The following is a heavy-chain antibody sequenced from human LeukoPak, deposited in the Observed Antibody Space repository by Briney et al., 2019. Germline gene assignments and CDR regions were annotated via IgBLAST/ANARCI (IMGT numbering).Heavy chain of an antibody. CDR2: IYSGGST. Sequence: GGSLRLSCAASGFTVSSYYMSWVRQAPGKRLEWVSVIYSGGSTYYADSVKGRFTISRHNSKNTLYLQMNSLRAEDTAVYYCAREAYDAFDIWGQGTMVTVSS. CDR1: GFTVSSYY. CDR3: AREAYDAFDI. V-gene: IGHV3-53*04. J-gene: IGHJ3*02.